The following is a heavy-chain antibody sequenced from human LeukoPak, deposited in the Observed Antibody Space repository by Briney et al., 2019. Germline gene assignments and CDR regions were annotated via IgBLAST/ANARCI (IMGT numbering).Heavy chain of an antibody. CDR1: GFTFSSYG. CDR2: ISYDGSNK. D-gene: IGHD5-24*01. J-gene: IGHJ4*02. V-gene: IGHV3-30*18. Sequence: PGRSLRLSCAASGFTFSSYGMHWVRQAPGKGLEWVAVISYDGSNKYYADSVKGRFTISRDNSKNTLYLQMNSLRAEDTAVYYCAKGEGRDGYNSGLFDYWGQGTLVTVSS. CDR3: AKGEGRDGYNSGLFDY.